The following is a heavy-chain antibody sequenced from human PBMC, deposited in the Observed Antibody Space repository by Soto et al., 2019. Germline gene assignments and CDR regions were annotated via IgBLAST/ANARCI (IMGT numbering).Heavy chain of an antibody. D-gene: IGHD6-13*01. Sequence: GASVKVSCKASGGTFSSYAISWVRQAPGQGLEWMGGIIPIFGTANYAQKFQGRVTITADESTSTAYMELSSLRSEDTAVYYCARVRSWGAAGTDYYYYGMDVWGQGTTVTVSS. CDR1: GGTFSSYA. CDR2: IIPIFGTA. CDR3: ARVRSWGAAGTDYYYYGMDV. J-gene: IGHJ6*02. V-gene: IGHV1-69*13.